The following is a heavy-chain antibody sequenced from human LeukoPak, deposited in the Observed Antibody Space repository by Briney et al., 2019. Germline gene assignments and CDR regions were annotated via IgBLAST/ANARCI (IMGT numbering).Heavy chain of an antibody. Sequence: ASVKVSCKVSGYTLSELSMHWVRQAPGKGLEWMGGFDLEDGETIYVQKFQGRVTMTEDTSTDTAYMELSSLRSDDTAVYYCARDHVRIAAAGTYFDYWGQETLVTVSS. CDR2: FDLEDGET. CDR1: GYTLSELS. V-gene: IGHV1-24*01. CDR3: ARDHVRIAAAGTYFDY. J-gene: IGHJ4*02. D-gene: IGHD6-13*01.